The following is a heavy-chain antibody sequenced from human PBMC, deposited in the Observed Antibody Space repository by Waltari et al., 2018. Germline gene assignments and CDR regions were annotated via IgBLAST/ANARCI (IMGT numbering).Heavy chain of an antibody. J-gene: IGHJ4*02. CDR3: AREQYELLWELDY. D-gene: IGHD3-10*01. Sequence: QVQLVESGGGVVQPGRSLRLSCAASGFTFSTYSMHWVRQAPGKGLGWVALISYDGSKKYYADSVKGRFTISRDNSENTMYLEMNSLRAEDTAVFYCAREQYELLWELDYWGQGTLVTVSS. V-gene: IGHV3-30-3*01. CDR2: ISYDGSKK. CDR1: GFTFSTYS.